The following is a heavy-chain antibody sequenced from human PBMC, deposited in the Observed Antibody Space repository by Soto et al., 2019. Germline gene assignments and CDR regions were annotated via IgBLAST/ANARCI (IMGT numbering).Heavy chain of an antibody. CDR3: ASLTYYYDSSGLVGGPFDY. V-gene: IGHV4-30-4*01. D-gene: IGHD3-22*01. CDR1: GGSISSGDYY. J-gene: IGHJ4*02. Sequence: PSETLSLTCTVSGGSISSGDYYWSWIHQPPGKGLEWIGYIYYSGSTYYNPSLKSRVTISVDTSKNQFSLKLSSVTAADTAVYYCASLTYYYDSSGLVGGPFDYWGQGTLVTVSS. CDR2: IYYSGST.